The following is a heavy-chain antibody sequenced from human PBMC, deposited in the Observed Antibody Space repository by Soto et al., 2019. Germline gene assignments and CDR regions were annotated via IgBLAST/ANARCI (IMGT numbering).Heavy chain of an antibody. CDR1: GFTFSSCA. Sequence: GGSLRLSCAASGFTFSSCAMGWVRQAPGKGLEWVSGISGNGGSTYYADSVKGRFTISRDTSKNTLYLQMDSLGAEDTAVYYCAREYYYTMDVWGQGTMVTVSS. V-gene: IGHV3-23*01. CDR3: AREYYYTMDV. CDR2: ISGNGGST. J-gene: IGHJ6*02.